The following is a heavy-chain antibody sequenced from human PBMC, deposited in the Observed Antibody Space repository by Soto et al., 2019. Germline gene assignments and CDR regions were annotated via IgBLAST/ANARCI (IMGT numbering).Heavy chain of an antibody. J-gene: IGHJ4*02. D-gene: IGHD3-9*01. CDR2: VYYSGST. CDR1: GGSFSSSYY. CDR3: GRLEGLATISYYFDY. Sequence: SETLSLTYAVYGGSFSSSYYWGWVRQPPGKGLEWIGSVYYSGSTYYNPSLESRVTISVDKSKNQFSLKLMSLSAADTAVYYCGRLEGLATISYYFDYWGQGALVTVSS. V-gene: IGHV4-39*01.